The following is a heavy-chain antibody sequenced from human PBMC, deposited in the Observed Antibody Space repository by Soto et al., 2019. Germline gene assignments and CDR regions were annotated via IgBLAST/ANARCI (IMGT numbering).Heavy chain of an antibody. CDR1: GFTFSSYW. CDR2: INSDGSST. Sequence: EVQLVESGGGLVQPGGSLRLSCAASGFTFSSYWMHWVRQAPGKGLVWVSRINSDGSSTSYADSVKGRFTISRDNAKNTRYLQMNSLRAEDPAVYYCARGGYQLLFAFDIWGQGTMVTVSS. J-gene: IGHJ3*02. D-gene: IGHD2-2*01. V-gene: IGHV3-74*01. CDR3: ARGGYQLLFAFDI.